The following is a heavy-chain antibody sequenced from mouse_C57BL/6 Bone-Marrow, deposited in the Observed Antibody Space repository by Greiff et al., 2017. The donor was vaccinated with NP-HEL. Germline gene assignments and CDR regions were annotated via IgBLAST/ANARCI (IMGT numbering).Heavy chain of an antibody. CDR2: LYPGDGDT. CDR3: ARGSGNPWYFDV. V-gene: IGHV1-82*01. CDR1: GYAFSSSW. D-gene: IGHD1-3*01. Sequence: QVQLKESGPELVKPGASVKISCKASGYAFSSSWMNWVKQRPGKGLEWIGRLYPGDGDTNYNGKFKGKATLTADKSSSTAYMQLSSLTSEDSAVYVCARGSGNPWYFDVWGTGTTVTVSS. J-gene: IGHJ1*03.